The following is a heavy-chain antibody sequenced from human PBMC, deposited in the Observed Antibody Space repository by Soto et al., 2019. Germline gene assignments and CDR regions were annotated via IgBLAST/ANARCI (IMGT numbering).Heavy chain of an antibody. Sequence: EVQLVESGGGLVQPGGSLRLSCAASGFTVSSNYMSWVRQAPGKGLEWVSVIYSGGSTYYADSVKGRFTISRDNSKNTLYLQMNSVRAEDTAVYYCARGITIFGVVRYFDYWGQGTLVTVSS. CDR3: ARGITIFGVVRYFDY. D-gene: IGHD3-3*01. CDR2: IYSGGST. CDR1: GFTVSSNY. V-gene: IGHV3-66*01. J-gene: IGHJ4*02.